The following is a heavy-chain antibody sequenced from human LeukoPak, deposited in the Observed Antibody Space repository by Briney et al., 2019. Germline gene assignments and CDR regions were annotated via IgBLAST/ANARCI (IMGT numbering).Heavy chain of an antibody. V-gene: IGHV4-4*07. J-gene: IGHJ6*03. D-gene: IGHD1-1*01. CDR2: IYITETT. CDR1: GDSISSYF. Sequence: SETLSLTCTVSGDSISSYFWSWIRQPAGKGLEWIGRIYITETTNYSPSLKSRVTISLDKSKNQYFLNLTSVTAADTAVYYCARGTTGTTGNNYYMDVWGKGTAVTVSS. CDR3: ARGTTGTTGNNYYMDV.